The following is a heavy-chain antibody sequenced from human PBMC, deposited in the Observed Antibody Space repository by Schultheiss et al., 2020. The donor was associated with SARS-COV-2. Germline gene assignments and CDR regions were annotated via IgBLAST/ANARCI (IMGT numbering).Heavy chain of an antibody. Sequence: GGSLRLSCTASGFTFGDYAMSWFRQAPGKGLEWVGFIRSKAYGGTTEYAASVKGRFTISRDDSKSIAYLQMNSLKTEDTAVYYCTRELRAMIVVVIDGGIDYWGQGTLVTVSS. V-gene: IGHV3-49*03. CDR1: GFTFGDYA. J-gene: IGHJ4*02. D-gene: IGHD3-22*01. CDR3: TRELRAMIVVVIDGGIDY. CDR2: IRSKAYGGTT.